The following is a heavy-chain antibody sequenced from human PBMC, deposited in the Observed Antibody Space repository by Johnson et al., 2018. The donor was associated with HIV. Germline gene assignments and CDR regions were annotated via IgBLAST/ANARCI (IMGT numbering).Heavy chain of an antibody. J-gene: IGHJ3*01. V-gene: IGHV3-30*19. D-gene: IGHD3-22*01. CDR3: VRDGNYYDRSGYRVDAFDV. CDR1: GFTFSNYG. Sequence: QVHLVESGGGVVQPGRSLRLSCVASGFTFSNYGMHWVRQAQGKGLEWVAVVWYDGSNTDYADAVKGRFTISRDNSKNTLYLQMKSLRAEDTAVYYCVRDGNYYDRSGYRVDAFDVWGQGTMVTVSS. CDR2: VWYDGSNT.